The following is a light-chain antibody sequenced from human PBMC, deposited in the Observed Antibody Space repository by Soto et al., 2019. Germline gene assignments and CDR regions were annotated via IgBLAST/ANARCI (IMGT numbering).Light chain of an antibody. CDR1: QSIGSN. CDR3: LQHNTYPLT. CDR2: GAS. V-gene: IGKV3-15*01. Sequence: EIAMRLSPATQSVSPGERATLSCRASQSIGSNLAWYQQKPGQSPRLLIYGASNLQSGVPSRFSGSGSGTEFTLTISNLQPEDFATYYGLQHNTYPLTFGGGTKVDI. J-gene: IGKJ4*01.